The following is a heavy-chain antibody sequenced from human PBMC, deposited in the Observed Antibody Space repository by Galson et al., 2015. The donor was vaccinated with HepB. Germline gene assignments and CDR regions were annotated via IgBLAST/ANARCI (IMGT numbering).Heavy chain of an antibody. CDR1: GYTFTHYG. J-gene: IGHJ6*02. CDR2: INTYNRNT. D-gene: IGHD6-19*01. Sequence: SVKVSCKASGYTFTHYGISWVRQAPGQGLEWMGWINTYNRNTNYAQKLQGRVTMTTDTPTSTAYMELRSLRSDDTAVYYCARDGGYSSGWDYGMDVWGQGTTVTVSS. CDR3: ARDGGYSSGWDYGMDV. V-gene: IGHV1-18*01.